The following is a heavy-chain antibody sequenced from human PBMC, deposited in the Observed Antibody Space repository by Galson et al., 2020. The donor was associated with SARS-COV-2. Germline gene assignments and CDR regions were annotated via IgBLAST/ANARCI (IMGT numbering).Heavy chain of an antibody. Sequence: SETLSLTCTVSGGSVSSGSYYWSWIRQHPGKGLEWIGYIYYSGSTNYNPSLKSRVTISVDTSKNQFSLKLSSVTAADTAVYYCARDKPPFSFDYWGQGTLVTVSS. J-gene: IGHJ4*02. CDR3: ARDKPPFSFDY. CDR1: GGSVSSGSYY. CDR2: IYYSGST. V-gene: IGHV4-61*01. D-gene: IGHD3-3*02.